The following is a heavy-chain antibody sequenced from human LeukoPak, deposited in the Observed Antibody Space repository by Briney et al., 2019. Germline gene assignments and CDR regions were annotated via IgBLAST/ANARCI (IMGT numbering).Heavy chain of an antibody. CDR3: ARGDSGLLDY. J-gene: IGHJ4*02. D-gene: IGHD1-26*01. V-gene: IGHV3-21*01. Sequence: GGSLRLSCAASGFTFRSYSMNWARQAPGKGLEWVSSISSGSTYIFYADSVKGRFIISRDNTENSLYLQMNSLRADDTAVYYCARGDSGLLDYWGQGTLVTVSS. CDR2: ISSGSTYI. CDR1: GFTFRSYS.